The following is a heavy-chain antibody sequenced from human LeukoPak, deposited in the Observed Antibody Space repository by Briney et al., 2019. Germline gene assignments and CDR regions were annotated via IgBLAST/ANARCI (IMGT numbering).Heavy chain of an antibody. V-gene: IGHV3-33*01. J-gene: IGHJ4*02. D-gene: IGHD1-26*01. CDR2: IWYDGSNK. CDR1: GFTFSSYG. CDR3: ARDLGATPPLWY. Sequence: GGSLRLSCAASGFTFSSYGMHWVRQAPGKGLEWVAVIWYDGSNKYYADSVKGRFTISRDNSKNTLYLQMNSLRAEDTAVYYCARDLGATPPLWYWGQGTLVTVSS.